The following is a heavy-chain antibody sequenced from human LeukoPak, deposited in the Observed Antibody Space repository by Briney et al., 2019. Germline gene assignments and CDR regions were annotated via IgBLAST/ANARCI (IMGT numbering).Heavy chain of an antibody. CDR2: IIPIFGTA. D-gene: IGHD3-10*01. Sequence: SVKVSCKASGGTFSSYAISWVRQAPGQGLEWMGGIIPIFGTANYAQKFQGRVTITADESTSTAYMELSSLRSEDTAVYYCARGGPYYYGSGIDYWAREPWSPSPQ. V-gene: IGHV1-69*13. CDR3: ARGGPYYYGSGIDY. CDR1: GGTFSSYA. J-gene: IGHJ4*02.